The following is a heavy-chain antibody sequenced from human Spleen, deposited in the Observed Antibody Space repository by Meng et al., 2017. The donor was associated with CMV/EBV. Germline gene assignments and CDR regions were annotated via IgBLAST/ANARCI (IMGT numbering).Heavy chain of an antibody. J-gene: IGHJ6*02. CDR2: INHSGST. Sequence: WGSLRLSCAVYGGSFSGYYWSWIRQPPGKGLEWIGEINHSGSTNYNPSLKSRVTISVDTSKNQFSLKLSSVTAADTAVYYCARGRSNYYPPYYYYGMDVWGQGTTVTVSS. CDR3: ARGRSNYYPPYYYYGMDV. V-gene: IGHV4-34*01. D-gene: IGHD4-11*01. CDR1: GGSFSGYY.